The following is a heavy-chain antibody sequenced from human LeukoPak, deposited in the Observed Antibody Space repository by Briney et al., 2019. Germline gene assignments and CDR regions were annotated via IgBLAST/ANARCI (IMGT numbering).Heavy chain of an antibody. CDR1: GFTFSSYW. V-gene: IGHV3-7*01. CDR3: AAEIRSGSYYIAFDI. Sequence: GGSLRLSCAASGFTFSSYWMSWVRQAPGKGLEWVANIKQDGSEKYYVDSVKGRFTISRDNAKNSLYLQMNSLRAEDTAVYYCAAEIRSGSYYIAFDIWGQGTMVTVSS. J-gene: IGHJ3*02. D-gene: IGHD1-26*01. CDR2: IKQDGSEK.